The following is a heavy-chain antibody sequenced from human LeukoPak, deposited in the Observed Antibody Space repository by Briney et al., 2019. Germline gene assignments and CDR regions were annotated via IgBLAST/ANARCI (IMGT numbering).Heavy chain of an antibody. Sequence: SETLSLTCTVSGGSISSYYWSWIRQPPGKGLEWIGYIYYSGSTNYNPSLKSRITISVDTSKNQFSLKLSSVTAADTAVYYCARRYCSSTSCYYFDYWGQGTLVTVSS. V-gene: IGHV4-59*08. CDR2: IYYSGST. CDR1: GGSISSYY. J-gene: IGHJ4*02. CDR3: ARRYCSSTSCYYFDY. D-gene: IGHD2-2*01.